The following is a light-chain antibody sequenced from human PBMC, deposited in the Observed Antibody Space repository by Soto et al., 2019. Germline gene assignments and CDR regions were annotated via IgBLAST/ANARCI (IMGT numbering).Light chain of an antibody. V-gene: IGKV3-15*01. Sequence: DIVMTQSPATLSVSPGETTTLSCRASRSVTTSLAWYQQKPGQAPRLLIYGASTRATGIPASFSGSGSGTEFTLTISSLQSEDFAVYYCQQYDKWPQFTFGQGTKVDIK. CDR1: RSVTTS. CDR2: GAS. CDR3: QQYDKWPQFT. J-gene: IGKJ2*01.